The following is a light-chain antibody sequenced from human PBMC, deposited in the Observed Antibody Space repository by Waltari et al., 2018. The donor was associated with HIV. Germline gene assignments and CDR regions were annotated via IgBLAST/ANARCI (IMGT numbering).Light chain of an antibody. CDR2: RNN. J-gene: IGLJ2*01. CDR3: AAWGNSLSLL. V-gene: IGLV1-47*01. Sequence: QSVLTQPPSASGTPGQRVTISCSGSSSNIGSNYVYWYQQLPGTAPKLLLYRNNQRPSGVPDRFSGPKSGPSASLATSGLRSEDEADYYCAAWGNSLSLLFGGGTKLTVL. CDR1: SSNIGSNY.